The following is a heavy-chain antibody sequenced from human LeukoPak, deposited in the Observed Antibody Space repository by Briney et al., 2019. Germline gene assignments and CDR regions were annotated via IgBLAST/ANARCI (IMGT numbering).Heavy chain of an antibody. CDR2: ISSDGRVG. CDR1: GFSFSSYE. V-gene: IGHV3-48*03. Sequence: GGSLRLSCAASGFSFSSYEMNWVRQAPGKGLEWVSHISSDGRVGRYVDSVRGRFTMSRDNAKNLLFLQMNGRRPEYAAVYYSARDTLNGPFVIRLDYWGQGALVTVSS. CDR3: ARDTLNGPFVIRLDY. J-gene: IGHJ4*02. D-gene: IGHD3-16*02.